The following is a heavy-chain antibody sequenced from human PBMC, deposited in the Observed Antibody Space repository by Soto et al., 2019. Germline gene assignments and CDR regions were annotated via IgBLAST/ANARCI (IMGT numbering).Heavy chain of an antibody. D-gene: IGHD1-20*01. Sequence: QLQLQESGPGLVKPSETLSLTCTVSGGSISSSSYYWGWIRQPPGKGLEWIGSIYYSGSTYYNPSLKSRFTISVDTSKNQFSLKLSSVTAADTAVYYCARLPITGTRGDAFDIWGQGTMVTVSS. CDR1: GGSISSSSYY. CDR2: IYYSGST. CDR3: ARLPITGTRGDAFDI. J-gene: IGHJ3*02. V-gene: IGHV4-39*01.